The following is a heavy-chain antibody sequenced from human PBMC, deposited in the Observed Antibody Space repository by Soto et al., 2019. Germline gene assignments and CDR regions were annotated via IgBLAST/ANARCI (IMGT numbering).Heavy chain of an antibody. CDR1: GFTFSGCN. D-gene: IGHD6-6*01. V-gene: IGHV3-11*01. CDR2: ITSSGSNT. Sequence: QVQLVESGGGLVKPGGSLRLSCAASGFTFSGCNMSWIRQAPGKGLEWVSYITSSGSNTFDAESVKGRFTISRDNTMNLLYLQMNSLSAEDTAVYYCARRGTISSAHLFDHWGQGTLVTVSS. CDR3: ARRGTISSAHLFDH. J-gene: IGHJ4*02.